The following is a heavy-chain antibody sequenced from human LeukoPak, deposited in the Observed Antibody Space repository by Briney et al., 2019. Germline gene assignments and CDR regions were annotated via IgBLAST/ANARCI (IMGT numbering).Heavy chain of an antibody. J-gene: IGHJ4*02. CDR3: AKTVVPGYSYGYTGN. CDR2: IRYDGSNK. CDR1: GFTFSSYP. V-gene: IGHV3-30*02. Sequence: PGGSLRLSCAASGFTFSSYPMHWVGRPPGTGLEGVAFIRYDGSNKYYADSVKGRFTISRDNSKNTLYLQMNSLRAEDTAVYYCAKTVVPGYSYGYTGNWGQGTLVTVSS. D-gene: IGHD5-18*01.